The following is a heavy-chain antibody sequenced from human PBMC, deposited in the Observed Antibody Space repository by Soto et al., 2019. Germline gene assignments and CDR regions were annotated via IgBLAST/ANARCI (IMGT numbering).Heavy chain of an antibody. J-gene: IGHJ4*02. CDR2: MNPNSGNT. V-gene: IGHV1-8*01. CDR3: ASLSPTAEPFDY. Sequence: QVQLVQSGAEVKKPGASVKVSCKASGYTFTSYDINWVRQATGQGLEWMGWMNPNSGNTGYAQKFQDRFTMTRNTSISTAYMELSSLRSEDTAVYYCASLSPTAEPFDYWGQGTLVTVSS. CDR1: GYTFTSYD. D-gene: IGHD5-18*01.